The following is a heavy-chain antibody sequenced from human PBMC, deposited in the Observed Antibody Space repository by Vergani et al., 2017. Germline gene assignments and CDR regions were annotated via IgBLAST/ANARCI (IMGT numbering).Heavy chain of an antibody. CDR2: IWYDGSNK. Sequence: QVQLVESGGGVVQPGRSLRLSCAASGFTFSSYGMHWVRQAPGKGLEWVAVIWYDGSNKYYADSVKGRFTISRDNSKNTLYLQMNSLRAEDTAVYYGARGTDSSGYYFDYWGQGTLVTVSS. CDR3: ARGTDSSGYYFDY. J-gene: IGHJ4*02. CDR1: GFTFSSYG. V-gene: IGHV3-33*01. D-gene: IGHD3-22*01.